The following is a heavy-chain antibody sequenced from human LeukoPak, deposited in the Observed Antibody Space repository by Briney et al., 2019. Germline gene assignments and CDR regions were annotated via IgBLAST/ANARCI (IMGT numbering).Heavy chain of an antibody. CDR3: ARGGYCSGGSCYSRGDDAFDI. D-gene: IGHD2-15*01. CDR2: ISGSGGST. Sequence: GTLRLSCAASGFTFSSYGMSWVRQAPGKGLEWVSAISGSGGSTYYADSVKGRFTISRDNSKNTLYLQMNSLRAEDTAVYYCARGGYCSGGSCYSRGDDAFDIWGQGTMVTVSS. CDR1: GFTFSSYG. J-gene: IGHJ3*02. V-gene: IGHV3-23*01.